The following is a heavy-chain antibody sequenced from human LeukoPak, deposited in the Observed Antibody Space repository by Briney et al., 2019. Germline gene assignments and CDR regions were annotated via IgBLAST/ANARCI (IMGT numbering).Heavy chain of an antibody. CDR2: ISGNGGSP. CDR1: GFTFSSYA. CDR3: ARDYGDYRLFDY. V-gene: IGHV3-23*01. Sequence: PGGSLRLSCAASGFTFSSYAMSWGRQAPGKALGWGSAISGNGGSPYYADSVKGRFTISRDNSKNTLYLQMNSLRAADTAVYYCARDYGDYRLFDYWGQGTLVTVSS. J-gene: IGHJ4*02. D-gene: IGHD4-17*01.